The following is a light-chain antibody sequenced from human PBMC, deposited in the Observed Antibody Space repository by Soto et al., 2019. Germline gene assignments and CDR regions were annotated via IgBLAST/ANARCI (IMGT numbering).Light chain of an antibody. CDR1: QRIGTY. CDR2: DTS. V-gene: IGKV3-11*01. Sequence: EIVLTQSPATLSLSPGDRATLSCRASQRIGTYLAWYQQKAGQDPSLLIYDTSNRATGIPTRFSGSGSGTDFTLTISILEPEDFAVYLCQHRSKSPPTWTFGQGTKVEIK. CDR3: QHRSKSPPTWT. J-gene: IGKJ1*01.